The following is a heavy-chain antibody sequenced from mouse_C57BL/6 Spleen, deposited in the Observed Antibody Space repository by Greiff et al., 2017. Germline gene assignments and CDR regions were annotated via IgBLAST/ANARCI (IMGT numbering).Heavy chain of an antibody. CDR1: GFNIKDDY. Sequence: VQLKQSGAELVRPGASVKLSCTASGFNIKDDYMHWVKQRPEQGLEWIGWIDPENGDTEYASKFQGKATITADTSSNTAYLQLSSLTSEDTAVYYCTTGTTVVRYAMDYWGQGTSVTVSS. CDR2: IDPENGDT. J-gene: IGHJ4*01. V-gene: IGHV14-4*01. D-gene: IGHD1-1*01. CDR3: TTGTTVVRYAMDY.